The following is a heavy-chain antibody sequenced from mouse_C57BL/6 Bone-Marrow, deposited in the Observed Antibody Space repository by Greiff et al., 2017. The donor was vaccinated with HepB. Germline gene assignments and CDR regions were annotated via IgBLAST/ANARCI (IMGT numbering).Heavy chain of an antibody. V-gene: IGHV1-59*01. J-gene: IGHJ4*01. D-gene: IGHD2-3*01. CDR2: IDPSDSYT. CDR3: ARWRLLSYAMDY. Sequence: VQLQQPGAELVRPGTSVKLSCKASGYTFTSDWMHWVKQRPGQGLEWIGVIDPSDSYTNYNQKFKGKATLTVDTSSSTAYMQLSSLTSEDSAVYYCARWRLLSYAMDYWGQGTSVTVSS. CDR1: GYTFTSDW.